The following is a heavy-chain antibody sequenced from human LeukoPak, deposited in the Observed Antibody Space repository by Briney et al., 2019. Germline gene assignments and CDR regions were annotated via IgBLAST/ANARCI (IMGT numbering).Heavy chain of an antibody. CDR2: IYTSGST. J-gene: IGHJ2*01. D-gene: IGHD2-2*02. Sequence: SETLSLTCTVSGGSISSYYWSWIRQPPGKGLEWIGYIYTSGSTNYRPSLKRRATISVDTPKNQYSLKLSSVTAADTAVYYCARRKESYCSSASCYKSSGLIWYFDLWGGGTLVTVSS. CDR1: GGSISSYY. V-gene: IGHV4-4*09. CDR3: ARRKESYCSSASCYKSSGLIWYFDL.